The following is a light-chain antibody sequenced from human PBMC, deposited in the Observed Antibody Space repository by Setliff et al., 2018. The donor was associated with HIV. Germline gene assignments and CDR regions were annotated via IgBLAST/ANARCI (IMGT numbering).Light chain of an antibody. CDR1: SSDVGGYNS. Sequence: QSVLTQPASVSGSPGQSITISCTGTSSDVGGYNSVSWYQQRPGKAPNLVIYQVTTRPSGVPDRFSGSKSGNTASLTVSGLQAEDEADFYCSSQAGDNTLVFGGGTKVTVL. J-gene: IGLJ2*01. CDR3: SSQAGDNTLV. CDR2: QVT. V-gene: IGLV2-8*01.